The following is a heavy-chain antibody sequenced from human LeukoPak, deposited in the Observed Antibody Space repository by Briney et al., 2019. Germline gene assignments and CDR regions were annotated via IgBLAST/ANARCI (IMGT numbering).Heavy chain of an antibody. V-gene: IGHV3-30*03. Sequence: GGSLRLSCAASGFTFSSYGMHWVRKAPGKGLEWVAVISYDGSNKYYADSVKGRFSISRDNAKNSLSLQMNSLRAEDTAVYYCARVWAVQLEHINAFDLWGQGTMVTVSS. J-gene: IGHJ3*01. CDR1: GFTFSSYG. CDR3: ARVWAVQLEHINAFDL. CDR2: ISYDGSNK. D-gene: IGHD1-1*01.